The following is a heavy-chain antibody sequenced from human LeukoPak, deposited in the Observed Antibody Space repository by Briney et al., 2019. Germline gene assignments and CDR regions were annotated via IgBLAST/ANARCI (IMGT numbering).Heavy chain of an antibody. CDR3: ARDKSSLYYYDRSVAGAFDI. Sequence: SETLSLTCTVSGGSISSYYWSWIRQPPGKGLEWVGYIYYSGSTNYNPSLKSRVTISVDTSKKQFSLKLSSVTAADTAVYYCARDKSSLYYYDRSVAGAFDIWGQGTMVTVSS. D-gene: IGHD3-22*01. J-gene: IGHJ3*02. CDR2: IYYSGST. V-gene: IGHV4-59*01. CDR1: GGSISSYY.